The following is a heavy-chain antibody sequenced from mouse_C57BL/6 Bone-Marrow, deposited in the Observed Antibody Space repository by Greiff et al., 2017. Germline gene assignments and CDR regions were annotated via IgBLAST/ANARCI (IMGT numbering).Heavy chain of an antibody. V-gene: IGHV5-4*03. J-gene: IGHJ2*01. D-gene: IGHD2-10*02. CDR1: GFTFSSYA. CDR3: ARGGYGNYGY. Sequence: VMLVESGGGLVKPGGSLKLSCAASGFTFSSYAMSWVRPTPEKRLEWVATISDGASYTSYPYNVNGRFTISRDTAKNNLYLQMSHLKSEDTAMYYCARGGYGNYGYWGQGTTLTVAS. CDR2: ISDGASYT.